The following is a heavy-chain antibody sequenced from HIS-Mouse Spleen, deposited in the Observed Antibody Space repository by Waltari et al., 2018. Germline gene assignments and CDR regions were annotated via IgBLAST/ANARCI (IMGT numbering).Heavy chain of an antibody. CDR1: GYSISSGYY. V-gene: IGHV4-38-2*02. Sequence: QVQLQESGPGLVKPSETLSLTCTVSGYSISSGYYWGWIRQPPGKGLEWIGSIYHGGGTYDNPSLKHRVTISVETSKNQFSLTLSSVTAADTAVYYCARALEYSSSWYYYYYGMDVWGQGTTVTVSS. CDR2: IYHGGGT. CDR3: ARALEYSSSWYYYYYGMDV. J-gene: IGHJ6*02. D-gene: IGHD6-13*01.